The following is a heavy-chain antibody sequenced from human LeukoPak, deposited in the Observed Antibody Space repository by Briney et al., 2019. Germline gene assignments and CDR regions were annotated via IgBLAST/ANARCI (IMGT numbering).Heavy chain of an antibody. D-gene: IGHD4-17*01. CDR2: IYYSGNT. J-gene: IGHJ2*01. CDR1: GGSISSGGYY. V-gene: IGHV4-30-4*08. Sequence: PSQTLSLTCTVSGGSISSGGYYWSWIRQPPGKGLEWIGYIYYSGNTYYNPSLKSRVTISVDTSKNHFSLKLSSVTAADTAVYYCARDPKDYGDLPHWYFDLWGRGTLVTVSS. CDR3: ARDPKDYGDLPHWYFDL.